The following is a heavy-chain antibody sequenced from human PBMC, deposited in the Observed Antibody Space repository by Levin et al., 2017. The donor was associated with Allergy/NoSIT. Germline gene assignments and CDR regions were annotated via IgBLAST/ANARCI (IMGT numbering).Heavy chain of an antibody. CDR2: MNPNSGNT. CDR3: ARGRKTYYDFWSGDYPPPEPDY. D-gene: IGHD3-3*01. Sequence: ASVKVSCKASGYTFTSYDINWVRQATGQGLEWMGWMNPNSGNTGYAQKFQGRVTMTRNTSISTAYMELSSLRSEDTAVYYCARGRKTYYDFWSGDYPPPEPDYWGQGTLVTVSS. CDR1: GYTFTSYD. J-gene: IGHJ4*02. V-gene: IGHV1-8*01.